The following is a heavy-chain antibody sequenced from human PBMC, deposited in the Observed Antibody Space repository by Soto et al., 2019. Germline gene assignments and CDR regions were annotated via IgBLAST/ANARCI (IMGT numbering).Heavy chain of an antibody. CDR3: ASALFGRWFDP. D-gene: IGHD2-21*01. J-gene: IGHJ5*02. V-gene: IGHV1-18*01. CDR1: GYTFTSYG. Sequence: ASVKVSCNASGYTFTSYGISWVRQAPGQGLEWMGWISAYNGNTNYAQKLQGRVTMTTDTSTSTAYMELRSLRSDDTAVYYCASALFGRWFDPWGQGTLVTVSS. CDR2: ISAYNGNT.